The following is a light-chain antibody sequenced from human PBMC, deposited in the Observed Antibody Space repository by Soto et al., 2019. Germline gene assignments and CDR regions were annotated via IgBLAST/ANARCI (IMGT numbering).Light chain of an antibody. CDR3: SSYTGSSTLV. CDR2: DVS. J-gene: IGLJ2*01. CDR1: SSDVGGYNY. V-gene: IGLV2-14*01. Sequence: QSALTQPDSVSGSPGQSIPISCTGTSSDVGGYNYVSWYQQYPGKAPKLMIYDVSNRPSGVSNRFSGSKSGNTASLTISGLQAEDEGDYYFSSYTGSSTLVFGGGTKLTVL.